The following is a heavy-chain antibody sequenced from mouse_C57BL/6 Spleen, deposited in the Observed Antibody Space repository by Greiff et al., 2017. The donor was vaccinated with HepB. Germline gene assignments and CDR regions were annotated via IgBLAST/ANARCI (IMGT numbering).Heavy chain of an antibody. CDR2: IWTGGGT. Sequence: VQLVESGPGLVAPSQSLSITCTVSGFSLTSYAISWVRQPPGKGLEWLGVIWTGGGTNYNSALKSRLSISKDNSKSQVILKMNSLQTDDTARYYCARERELYYYAMDYWGQGTSVTVSS. CDR1: GFSLTSYA. CDR3: ARERELYYYAMDY. J-gene: IGHJ4*01. V-gene: IGHV2-9-1*01. D-gene: IGHD4-1*01.